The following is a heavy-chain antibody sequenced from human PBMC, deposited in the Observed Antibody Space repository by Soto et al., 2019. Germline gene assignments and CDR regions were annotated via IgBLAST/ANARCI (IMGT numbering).Heavy chain of an antibody. CDR1: GYTFTGYY. V-gene: IGHV1-2*04. Sequence: QVQLVQSGAEVKKPGASVKVSCKASGYTFTGYYMHWVRQAPGQGLEWMGWINPNSGGTNYAQKFQGWVTMTRDTSISTAYMELSRLRSDDMAVYYCAREPPTGVGEGFDYWGQGTLVTVSS. CDR2: INPNSGGT. CDR3: AREPPTGVGEGFDY. J-gene: IGHJ4*02. D-gene: IGHD3-10*01.